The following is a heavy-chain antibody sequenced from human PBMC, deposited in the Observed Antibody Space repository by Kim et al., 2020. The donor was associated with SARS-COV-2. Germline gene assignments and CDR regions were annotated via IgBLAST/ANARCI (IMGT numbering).Heavy chain of an antibody. V-gene: IGHV4-59*01. D-gene: IGHD2-2*01. CDR3: ARDQGYCSSTSCYFDFWSGEANWYFDL. J-gene: IGHJ2*01. CDR1: GGSISSYY. CDR2: IYYSGST. Sequence: SETLSLTCTVSGGSISSYYWSWIRQPPGKGLEWIGYIYYSGSTNYNPSLKSRVTISVDTSKNQFSLKLSSVTAADTAVYYCARDQGYCSSTSCYFDFWSGEANWYFDLWGRGTLVTVSS.